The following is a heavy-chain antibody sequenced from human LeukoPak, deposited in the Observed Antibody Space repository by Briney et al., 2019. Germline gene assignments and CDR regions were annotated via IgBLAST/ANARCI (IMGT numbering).Heavy chain of an antibody. D-gene: IGHD5-18*01. Sequence: SQTLSLTCTVSVGSIGSYYWSWIREPAGKGLEWIGRIYTSGSTNYNPSLKSRVTMSVDTSKNQFSLKLSSVTAADTAVYYCARDADTAMVYFDYWGQGTLVTVSS. CDR2: IYTSGST. J-gene: IGHJ4*02. CDR3: ARDADTAMVYFDY. V-gene: IGHV4-4*07. CDR1: VGSIGSYY.